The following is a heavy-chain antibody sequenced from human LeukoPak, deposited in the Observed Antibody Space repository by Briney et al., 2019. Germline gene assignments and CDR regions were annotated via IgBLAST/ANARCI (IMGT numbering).Heavy chain of an antibody. CDR1: GFTFSRYA. V-gene: IGHV3-23*01. CDR2: ISGSGGST. Sequence: PGGSLRLSCAASGFTFSRYAMSWVRQAPGKGLEWVSAISGSGGSTYYADSVKGRFTISRDNSKNTLYLQMNSLRAEDTAVYYCAKDRVLWFGELPYWGQGTLATVSS. CDR3: AKDRVLWFGELPY. D-gene: IGHD3-10*01. J-gene: IGHJ4*02.